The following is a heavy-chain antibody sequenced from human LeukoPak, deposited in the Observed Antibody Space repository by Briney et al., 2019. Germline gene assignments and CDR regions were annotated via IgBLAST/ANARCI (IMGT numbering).Heavy chain of an antibody. D-gene: IGHD3-22*01. CDR1: GGTFSSYV. Sequence: GSSVKVSSKASGGTFSSYVISWVRQAPGQGLEWMGGIIPIFITATYAQKFQGRVTITADESTSTAYMELSSLRSEDTAVYYCARARNYYYDTSGSQAFDYSGQGTLVTVSS. CDR2: IIPIFITA. J-gene: IGHJ4*02. V-gene: IGHV1-69*01. CDR3: ARARNYYYDTSGSQAFDY.